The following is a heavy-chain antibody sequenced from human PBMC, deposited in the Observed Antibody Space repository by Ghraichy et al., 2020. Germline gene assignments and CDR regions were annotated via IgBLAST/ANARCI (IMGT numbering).Heavy chain of an antibody. CDR3: ARLKRGTGDDY. V-gene: IGHV3-72*01. D-gene: IGHD7-27*01. CDR2: TRNKANSYTT. J-gene: IGHJ4*02. Sequence: GGSLRLSCAASGFTFSDHFMDWVRQAPGKGLEWVGRTRNKANSYTTEYAASVKGRFTISRDDSKNSLYLQMNSLKTEDTAVYYCARLKRGTGDDYWGQGTLVTVSP. CDR1: GFTFSDHF.